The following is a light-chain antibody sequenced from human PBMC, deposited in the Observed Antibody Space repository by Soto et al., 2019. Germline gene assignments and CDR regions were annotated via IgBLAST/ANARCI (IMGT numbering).Light chain of an antibody. J-gene: IGLJ1*01. Sequence: QAVVTQPASVSGSPGQSITISCTGTSSDVGGYNLVSWYQQHPGEAPKLMIYEVTKRPSGVPDRFSGSKSGNTASLTVSGLQADDEADYYCSSYAGSNKSVFGTGTKLTVL. CDR3: SSYAGSNKSV. CDR2: EVT. V-gene: IGLV2-8*01. CDR1: SSDVGGYNL.